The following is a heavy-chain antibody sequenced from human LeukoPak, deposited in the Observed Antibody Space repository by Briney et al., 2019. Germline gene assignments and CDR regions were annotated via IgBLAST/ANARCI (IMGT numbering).Heavy chain of an antibody. V-gene: IGHV1-69*04. CDR2: IIPILGIA. CDR3: ARDGVTIFGVVINGYYYGMDV. CDR1: GGTFSSYA. J-gene: IGHJ6*02. D-gene: IGHD3-3*01. Sequence: SVTVSCKASGGTFSSYAISWVRQAPGQGLEWMGRIIPILGIANYAQKFQGRVTITADKSTSTAYMELSSLRSEDTAVYYCARDGVTIFGVVINGYYYGMDVWGQGTTVTVSS.